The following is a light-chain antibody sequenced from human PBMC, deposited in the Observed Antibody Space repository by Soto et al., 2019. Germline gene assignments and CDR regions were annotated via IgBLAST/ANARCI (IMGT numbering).Light chain of an antibody. CDR1: SSNIGARYD. V-gene: IGLV1-40*01. CDR2: ADS. Sequence: QSALTQPPSVSGAPGQWVTISCTGSSSNIGARYDVHWYQQFPGKAPRLLIYADSKRPSGVPDRFSASTSGTSAFLGIAGLQAENEADYYCQSYDTSLSQSVFGGGTMVTVL. J-gene: IGLJ3*02. CDR3: QSYDTSLSQSV.